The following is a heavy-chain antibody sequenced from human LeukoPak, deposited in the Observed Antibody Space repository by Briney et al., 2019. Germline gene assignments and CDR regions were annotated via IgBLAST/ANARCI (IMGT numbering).Heavy chain of an antibody. V-gene: IGHV3-48*03. CDR2: ISGSGSAI. CDR3: ARDGYHYYGSGTYLGYYYMDV. CDR1: GFTFSSYE. Sequence: GGSLRLSCAASGFTFSSYEMNWVRQAPGKGLEWVSHISGSGSAIYYADSVKGRFTISRDNAKNSLYLQMNSLRAEDTAVYYCARDGYHYYGSGTYLGYYYMDVWGKGTTVTISS. D-gene: IGHD3-10*01. J-gene: IGHJ6*03.